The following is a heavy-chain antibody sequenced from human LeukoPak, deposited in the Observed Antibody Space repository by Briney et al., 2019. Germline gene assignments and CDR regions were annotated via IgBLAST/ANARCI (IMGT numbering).Heavy chain of an antibody. CDR3: AKTYYDSSGYYAFDY. Sequence: GGSLRLSCAASGFTFSSYAMHWVRQAPGKGLEWVAVISYDGSNKYYADSVKGRFTISRDNSKNTLYLQMNSLRAEDTALYYCAKTYYDSSGYYAFDYWGQGTLVTVSS. CDR2: ISYDGSNK. V-gene: IGHV3-30*04. J-gene: IGHJ4*02. D-gene: IGHD3-22*01. CDR1: GFTFSSYA.